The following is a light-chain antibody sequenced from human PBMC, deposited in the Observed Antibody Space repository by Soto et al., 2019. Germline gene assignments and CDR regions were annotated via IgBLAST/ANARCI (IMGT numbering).Light chain of an antibody. CDR3: SRFTNRFTFG. Sequence: QSGLSQPASGRGSPRQTIAISCTGTRIDVGAYNYVPWYQQHTGKAPKLMFSDVTNRPSGVSVRFSGSKSGTTASLNISGLQAEDEADYYCSRFTNRFTFGFGTGSKVTLL. CDR1: RIDVGAYNY. CDR2: DVT. V-gene: IGLV2-14*03. J-gene: IGLJ1*01.